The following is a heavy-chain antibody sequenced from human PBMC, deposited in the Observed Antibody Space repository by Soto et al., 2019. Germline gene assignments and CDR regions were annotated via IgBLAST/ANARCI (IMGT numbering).Heavy chain of an antibody. V-gene: IGHV4-31*03. D-gene: IGHD2-15*01. CDR3: ARSFRSLVVVAARNYYYGMDV. J-gene: IGHJ6*02. CDR2: IYYSGST. CDR1: GGSISSGGYY. Sequence: SETLSLTCTVSGGSISSGGYYWSWIRQHPGKGLEWIGYIYYSGSTYYNPSLKSRVTISVDTSKNQFSLKLSSVTAADTAVYYCARSFRSLVVVAARNYYYGMDVWGQGTTVTVSS.